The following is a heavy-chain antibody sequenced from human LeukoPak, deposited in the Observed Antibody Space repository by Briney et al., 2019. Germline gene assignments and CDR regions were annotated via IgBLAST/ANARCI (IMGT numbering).Heavy chain of an antibody. J-gene: IGHJ4*02. CDR2: IWYDGSNK. CDR3: ARDRERAFDY. Sequence: GRSLTLSCAASGFTLSRYGMHWVRQARGKGLEWVAVIWYDGSNKYYADSVKGRFTISRDNSKNTLYLQMNSLRAEDTAVYCCARDRERAFDYWGQGTLVTISS. V-gene: IGHV3-33*01. CDR1: GFTLSRYG.